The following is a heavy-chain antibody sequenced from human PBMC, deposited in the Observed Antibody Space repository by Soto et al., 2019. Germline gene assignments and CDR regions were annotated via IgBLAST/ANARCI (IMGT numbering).Heavy chain of an antibody. CDR3: ARDQGFRSFYYYYGMDV. CDR1: GGSISSYY. V-gene: IGHV4-59*12. Sequence: SETLSLTCTVSGGSISSYYWSWIRQPPGKGLEWIGDIYYSGSTYYNPSLKSRVTISVDTSKNQFSLKLSSVTAADTAVYYCARDQGFRSFYYYYGMDVWGQGTTVTVSS. CDR2: IYYSGST. D-gene: IGHD3-10*01. J-gene: IGHJ6*02.